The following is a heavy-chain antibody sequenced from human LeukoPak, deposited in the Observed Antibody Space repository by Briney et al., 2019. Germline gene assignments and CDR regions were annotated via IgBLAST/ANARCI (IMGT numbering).Heavy chain of an antibody. Sequence: GGSLRLSCAASGFTFSSYWMSWVRQAPGKGLEWVANIKQDGSEKYYVDSVKGRFTISRDNSKNTLYLQMNSLRAEDTAVYYCAKSPLNYGDYEFDYWGQGTLVTVSS. CDR2: IKQDGSEK. V-gene: IGHV3-7*03. CDR3: AKSPLNYGDYEFDY. J-gene: IGHJ4*02. CDR1: GFTFSSYW. D-gene: IGHD4-17*01.